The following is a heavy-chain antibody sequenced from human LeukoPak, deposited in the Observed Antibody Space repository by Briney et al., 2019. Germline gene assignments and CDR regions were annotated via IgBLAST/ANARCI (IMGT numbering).Heavy chain of an antibody. D-gene: IGHD3-22*01. V-gene: IGHV3-7*01. CDR1: GFTFSSYW. J-gene: IGHJ6*03. CDR2: IKQDGSEK. Sequence: GSLRLSCAASGFTFSSYWMSWVRQAPGKGLEWVANIKQDGSEKYYVDSVKGRFTISRDNAKNSLYLQMNSLRAEDTAVYYCARQVRGQGNYYYYMDVWGKGTTVTVSS. CDR3: ARQVRGQGNYYYYMDV.